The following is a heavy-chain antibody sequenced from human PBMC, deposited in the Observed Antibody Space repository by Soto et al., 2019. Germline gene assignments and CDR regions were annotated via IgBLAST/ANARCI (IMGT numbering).Heavy chain of an antibody. CDR2: IYSGGST. J-gene: IGHJ3*02. V-gene: IGHV3-66*01. CDR3: ARWFQGAFDI. Sequence: PGGSLRLSCAASGFTVSSNYMSWVRQAPGKGLEWVSVIYSGGSTYYADSVKGRFTISRDNSKNTPYLQMNSLRAEDTAVYYCARWFQGAFDIWGQGTMVTVSS. CDR1: GFTVSSNY. D-gene: IGHD3-22*01.